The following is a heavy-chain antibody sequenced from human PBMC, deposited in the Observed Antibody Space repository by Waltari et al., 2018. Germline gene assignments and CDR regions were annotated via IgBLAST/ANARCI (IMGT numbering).Heavy chain of an antibody. CDR1: GYTFIDYF. CDR2: KDPEVGET. J-gene: IGHJ4*02. Sequence: EVQLVQSGAEVKKPGATVKISCKASGYTFIDYFMHWVQQAPGKGLEWVGRKDPEVGETVYAEKFQGRVTITADTSTDTSYWELSSLRSDDTAVYYCAPLPGGSGQTFDYWGQGTLLTVSS. CDR3: APLPGGSGQTFDY. D-gene: IGHD3-10*01. V-gene: IGHV1-69-2*01.